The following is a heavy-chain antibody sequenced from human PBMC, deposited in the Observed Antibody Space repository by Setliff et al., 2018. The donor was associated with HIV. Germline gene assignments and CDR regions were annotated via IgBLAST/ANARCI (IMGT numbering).Heavy chain of an antibody. J-gene: IGHJ3*02. V-gene: IGHV4-34*01. Sequence: KPSETLSLTCAVYGGSFSGYYWSWIRQPPGKGLEWIGEINHSGSTHYNPSLKRRVTISIDKSKKQYSLSLRSVTAADTAVYYCARVREGFLAYDAFEIWGQGTMVTVSS. CDR3: ARVREGFLAYDAFEI. CDR1: GGSFSGYY. CDR2: INHSGST. D-gene: IGHD3-3*01.